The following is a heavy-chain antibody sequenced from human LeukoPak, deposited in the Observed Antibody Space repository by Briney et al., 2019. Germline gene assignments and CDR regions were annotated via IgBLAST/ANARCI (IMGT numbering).Heavy chain of an antibody. CDR2: IRYDGTNK. CDR3: ATSDYDILTGYFY. D-gene: IGHD3-9*01. CDR1: GFPLSSYS. Sequence: GGSLRLSCAASGFPLSSYSMNWVRQAPGKGLEWVAFIRYDGTNKFYADSVKGRFTISRDNSKNTLYLQMNSLRAEDTAVYYCATSDYDILTGYFYWGQGTLVTVSS. V-gene: IGHV3-30*02. J-gene: IGHJ4*02.